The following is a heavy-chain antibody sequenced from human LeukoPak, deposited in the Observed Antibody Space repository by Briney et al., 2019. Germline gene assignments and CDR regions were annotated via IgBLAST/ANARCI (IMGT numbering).Heavy chain of an antibody. CDR2: ISGSGGST. V-gene: IGHV3-23*01. J-gene: IGHJ4*02. D-gene: IGHD3-22*01. CDR1: GFTFSSYA. Sequence: GGSLRLSCAASGFTFSSYAMSWVRQAPGKGLEWVSAISGSGGSTYYADSVKGRFTISRDNSKNTLYLQMNSLRAEDTAVYYCAKDLTYYYDSSGYPYWGQGTLVTVSS. CDR3: AKDLTYYYDSSGYPY.